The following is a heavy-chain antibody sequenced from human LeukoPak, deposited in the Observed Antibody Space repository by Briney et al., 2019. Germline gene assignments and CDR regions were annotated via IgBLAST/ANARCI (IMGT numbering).Heavy chain of an antibody. CDR2: ISSSGSTI. D-gene: IGHD6-13*01. CDR3: ARASSSLGRSSWYYHDAFDI. CDR1: GFTFSSYE. V-gene: IGHV3-48*03. J-gene: IGHJ3*02. Sequence: GGSLRLSCAASGFTFSSYEMNWVRQAPGKGLEWVSYISSSGSTIYYADSVKGRFTISRDNAKNSLYLQMNSLRAEDTAVYYCARASSSLGRSSWYYHDAFDIWGQGTMVTVSS.